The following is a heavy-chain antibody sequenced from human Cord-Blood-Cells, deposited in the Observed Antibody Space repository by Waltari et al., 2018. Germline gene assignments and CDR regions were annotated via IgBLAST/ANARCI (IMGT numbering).Heavy chain of an antibody. J-gene: IGHJ4*02. CDR2: ISWDGGST. V-gene: IGHV3-43*01. CDR1: GFTFDDYT. D-gene: IGHD6-13*01. Sequence: EVQLVESGGVVVQPGGSLRLSCAASGFTFDDYTMHWVRQAPGKGLEWVSLISWDGGSTYYADSVKGRFTISRDNSKNSLYLQINSLRTEDTALYYCAKDRYSSSWYYFDYWGQGTLVTVSS. CDR3: AKDRYSSSWYYFDY.